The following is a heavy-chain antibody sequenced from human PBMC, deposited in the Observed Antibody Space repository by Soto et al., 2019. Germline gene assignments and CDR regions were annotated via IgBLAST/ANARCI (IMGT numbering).Heavy chain of an antibody. CDR3: ARQGVSAPNTFDI. V-gene: IGHV4-31*03. CDR2: IYYSGST. J-gene: IGHJ3*02. CDR1: GGSISSGGYY. D-gene: IGHD2-15*01. Sequence: SETLSLTCTVSGGSISSGGYYWSWIRQHPGKGLEWIGYIYYSGSTYYNPSLKSRVAISVDLSKNQFSLKLTSVTAADTAVYYCARQGVSAPNTFDIWGQGTMVTVSS.